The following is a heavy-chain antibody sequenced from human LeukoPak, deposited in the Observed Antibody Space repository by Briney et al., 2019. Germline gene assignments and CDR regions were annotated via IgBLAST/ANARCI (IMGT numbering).Heavy chain of an antibody. J-gene: IGHJ4*02. V-gene: IGHV4-59*08. D-gene: IGHD3-10*01. CDR2: IYYSGST. Sequence: SETLSLTCTVSGGSISSYYWSWIRQPPGKGLEWIGCIYYSGSTNYNPSLKSRVTISVDTSKNQFSLKLSSVTAADTAVYYCARGDVLLWFGELLGDQTFDYWGQGTLVTVSS. CDR1: GGSISSYY. CDR3: ARGDVLLWFGELLGDQTFDY.